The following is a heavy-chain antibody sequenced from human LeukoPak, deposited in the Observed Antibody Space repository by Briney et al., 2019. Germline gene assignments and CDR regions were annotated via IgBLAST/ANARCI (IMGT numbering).Heavy chain of an antibody. CDR3: ARASSGYDRGGFDY. V-gene: IGHV4-39*01. Sequence: SETLSLTCTVSGGSISSSSYYWGWIRQPPGKGLEWIGSIYYSGSTYYNPSLKSRVTISVDTSKNQFSLKLSSVTAADTAVYYCARASSGYDRGGFDYWGQGTLVTVSS. J-gene: IGHJ4*02. CDR2: IYYSGST. D-gene: IGHD5-12*01. CDR1: GGSISSSSYY.